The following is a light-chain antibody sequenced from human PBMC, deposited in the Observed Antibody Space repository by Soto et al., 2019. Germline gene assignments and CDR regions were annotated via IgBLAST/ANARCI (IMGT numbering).Light chain of an antibody. CDR2: KAS. V-gene: IGKV1-5*03. J-gene: IGKJ1*01. Sequence: DIQMTQSPSTLSASVGDRVTITCRASQSISSWLAWYQQKPGKAPKLLIYKASSLESGVPSRFSGSGSGTEFTLTISSMQPDDFATYYCQPYNSYSPWTFGQGTKGEIK. CDR3: QPYNSYSPWT. CDR1: QSISSW.